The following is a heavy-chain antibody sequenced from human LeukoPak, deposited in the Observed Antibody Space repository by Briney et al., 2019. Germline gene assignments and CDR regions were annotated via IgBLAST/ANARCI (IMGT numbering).Heavy chain of an antibody. D-gene: IGHD3-10*01. V-gene: IGHV1-69*01. CDR3: ARLKDFTGKEYYSFDL. CDR1: GGTFSSYA. CDR2: IIPIFGTA. J-gene: IGHJ2*01. Sequence: SVKVSCKASGGTFSSYAISWVRQAPGQGLEWMGGIIPIFGTANYAQKFQGRVTITADESTSTAYMELSSLRSEDTAVYYCARLKDFTGKEYYSFDLWGRGALVTVSS.